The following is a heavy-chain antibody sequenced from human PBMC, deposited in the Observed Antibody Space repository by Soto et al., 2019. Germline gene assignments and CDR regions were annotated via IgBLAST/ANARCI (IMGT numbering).Heavy chain of an antibody. CDR1: GGSINYNSYY. D-gene: IGHD2-2*01. Sequence: SETLSLTCSVSGGSINYNSYYWGWIRQPPGQGLEWIGSVFYTGTTYYSPSLESRVTISVDTSKNSFSLNLTSVTAADTAVYFCARLVVVSPVANVWGQGTLVTVS. CDR2: VFYTGTT. V-gene: IGHV4-39*02. CDR3: ARLVVVSPVANV. J-gene: IGHJ4*02.